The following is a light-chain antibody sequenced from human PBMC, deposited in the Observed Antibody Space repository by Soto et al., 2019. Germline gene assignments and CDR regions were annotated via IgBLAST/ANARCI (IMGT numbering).Light chain of an antibody. CDR3: QHYKRNSEA. V-gene: IGKV1-5*03. CDR2: KAS. J-gene: IGKJ1*01. CDR1: QTISSW. Sequence: DIQMTQSPSTLSGSVGDRVTITCRASQTISSWLAWYQQKPGKASKLLIYKASTVKSGVPSRFSGSGSGTESTLTITSLQPDDFATYYSQHYKRNSEAFGQGTKVDIK.